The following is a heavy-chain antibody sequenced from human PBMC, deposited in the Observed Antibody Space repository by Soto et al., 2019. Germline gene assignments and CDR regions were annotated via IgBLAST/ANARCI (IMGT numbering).Heavy chain of an antibody. D-gene: IGHD3-10*01. Sequence: GGSLRLSCAASGFTFSSYGMHWVRQAPGKGLEWVAVISYDGSNKYYADSVKGRFTISRDNSKNTLYLQMNSLRAEDTAVYYCAKALLWFGEGSEVDYWGQGTLVTVS. V-gene: IGHV3-30*18. CDR2: ISYDGSNK. CDR3: AKALLWFGEGSEVDY. CDR1: GFTFSSYG. J-gene: IGHJ4*02.